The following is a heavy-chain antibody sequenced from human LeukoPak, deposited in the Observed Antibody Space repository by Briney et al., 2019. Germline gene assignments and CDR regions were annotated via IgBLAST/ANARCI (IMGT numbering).Heavy chain of an antibody. CDR3: ARNPYYDFWSGYSSYFDY. V-gene: IGHV3-7*03. D-gene: IGHD3-3*01. J-gene: IGHJ4*02. Sequence: GGSLRLSCAASGFTFSTFWMSWVRQAPGKGLEWVASIKEDGSEKYYVDSVKGRFTISRDNSKNTLYLQMNSLRAEDTAVYYCARNPYYDFWSGYSSYFDYWGQGTLVTVSS. CDR1: GFTFSTFW. CDR2: IKEDGSEK.